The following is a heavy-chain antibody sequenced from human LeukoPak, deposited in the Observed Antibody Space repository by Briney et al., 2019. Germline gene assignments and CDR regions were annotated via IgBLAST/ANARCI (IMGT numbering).Heavy chain of an antibody. CDR1: GFIFRSYS. CDR2: ITSSSDTI. Sequence: GGSLRLSCAASGFIFRSYSMNWVRQAPGKGLEWVAFITSSSDTISYADSVKGRFTISRDNAKNSLYLQMNSLRAEDTAVYYCARVQSYYDFWSGYPYYFDYWGQGTLVTVSS. J-gene: IGHJ4*02. CDR3: ARVQSYYDFWSGYPYYFDY. D-gene: IGHD3-3*01. V-gene: IGHV3-48*01.